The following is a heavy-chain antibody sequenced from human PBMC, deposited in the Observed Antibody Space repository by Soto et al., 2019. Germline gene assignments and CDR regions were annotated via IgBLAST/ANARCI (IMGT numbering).Heavy chain of an antibody. V-gene: IGHV3-30*18. Sequence: PGGSLRLSCAASGFTFSSYGMHWVRQAPGKGLEWVAVISYDGSNKYYADSVKGRFTISRDNSKNTLYLQMNSLRAEDTAVYYCAKVELERPDPPLDYWGQGTLVTSPQ. J-gene: IGHJ4*02. CDR3: AKVELERPDPPLDY. CDR2: ISYDGSNK. CDR1: GFTFSSYG. D-gene: IGHD1-1*01.